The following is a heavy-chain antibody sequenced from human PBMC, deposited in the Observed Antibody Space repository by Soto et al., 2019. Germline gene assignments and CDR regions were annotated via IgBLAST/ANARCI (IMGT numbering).Heavy chain of an antibody. CDR1: GFTVSSNY. CDR2: IYRSGST. V-gene: IGHV3-53*01. CDR3: ARDRVSLDYDFWSGSAPPDY. Sequence: GGSLRLSCAASGFTVSSNYMSWVRQAPGKGLKWVSVIYRSGSTYYADSVKGRFTISRDNSNNTLYLQMNSLRAEDTAVYYCARDRVSLDYDFWSGSAPPDYWGQGILVTVSS. D-gene: IGHD3-3*01. J-gene: IGHJ4*02.